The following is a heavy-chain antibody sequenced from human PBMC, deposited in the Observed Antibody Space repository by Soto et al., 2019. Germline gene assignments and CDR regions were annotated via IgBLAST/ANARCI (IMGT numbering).Heavy chain of an antibody. J-gene: IGHJ4*02. CDR2: ISGSSSTI. D-gene: IGHD3-10*01. V-gene: IGHV3-48*01. CDR1: GFTFISYS. CDR3: ARDLRYYYGSGIYSAQPGSFDY. Sequence: EVQLVESGGGLVQPGGSLRLSCAASGFTFISYSMNWVRQAPGKGPEWVSYISGSSSTIYYADSVKGRFTISRDNAQNSLYLQMNSLRAEDTAVYYCARDLRYYYGSGIYSAQPGSFDYWRQGILVAVSS.